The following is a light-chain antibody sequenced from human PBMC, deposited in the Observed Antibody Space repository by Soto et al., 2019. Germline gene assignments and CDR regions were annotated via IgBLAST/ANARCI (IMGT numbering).Light chain of an antibody. V-gene: IGKV3-20*01. CDR2: GAS. CDR3: QLYGSYMFT. CDR1: QSVSSSY. J-gene: IGKJ2*01. Sequence: EIVLTQSPGTLSLSPGERATPSCRASQSVSSSYLAWYQQKPGQPPRLLIYGASSRATGIPDRFSGSGSGTDFTLTISRLEPEDFAVYYCQLYGSYMFTFGQGTKVDIK.